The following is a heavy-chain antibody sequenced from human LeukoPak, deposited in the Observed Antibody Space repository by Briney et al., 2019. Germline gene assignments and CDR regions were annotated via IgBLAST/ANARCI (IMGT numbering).Heavy chain of an antibody. Sequence: ASVKVSCKASGYTFTSYDINWVRQATGQGLEWMGWMNPNSGNTGYAQKFQGRVTMTSNTSITTAYLELSSLRSEDTAVYYCARGSFRGYCLDTSCYTVNYWGQGTLVTVSS. J-gene: IGHJ4*02. CDR1: GYTFTSYD. V-gene: IGHV1-8*01. CDR2: MNPNSGNT. D-gene: IGHD2-2*02. CDR3: ARGSFRGYCLDTSCYTVNY.